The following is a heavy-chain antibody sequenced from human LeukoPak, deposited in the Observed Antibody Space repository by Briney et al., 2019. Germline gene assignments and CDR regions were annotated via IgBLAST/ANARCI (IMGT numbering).Heavy chain of an antibody. D-gene: IGHD3-3*01. J-gene: IGHJ4*02. CDR1: VGSNSTFC. Sequence: PSETLSLTRPVSVGSNSTFCWHWMRQPPAKGLAGMGHIYYRGRKNYKPSLMSRVTISVDTTKNQFFLEPTYVTAADTAVDYCASNPERDFLGIFDYWGQGTLVTGSS. CDR2: IYYRGRK. V-gene: IGHV4-59*01. CDR3: ASNPERDFLGIFDY.